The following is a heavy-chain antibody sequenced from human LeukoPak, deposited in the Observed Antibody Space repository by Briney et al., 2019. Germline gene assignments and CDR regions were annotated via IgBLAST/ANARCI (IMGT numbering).Heavy chain of an antibody. CDR2: IYYSGST. Sequence: SETLSLTCTVSGGSISSSSYYWGWIRQPPGKGLEWIGSIYYSGSTYYNPSLKSRVTISVDTSKNQFSLKLSSVTAADTAVYYCPRYFSLVPAAWFDPWGQGTLVTVSS. D-gene: IGHD2-2*01. J-gene: IGHJ5*02. CDR1: GGSISSSSYY. CDR3: PRYFSLVPAAWFDP. V-gene: IGHV4-39*01.